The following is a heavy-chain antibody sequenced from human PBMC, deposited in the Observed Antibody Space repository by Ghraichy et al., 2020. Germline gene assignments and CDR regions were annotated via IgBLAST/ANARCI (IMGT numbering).Heavy chain of an antibody. Sequence: SETLSLTCTVSGGSISSYYWSWIRQPPGKGLEWIGYIYYSGSTNYNPSLKSRVTISVDTSKNQFSLKLSSVTAADTAVYYCARMYSGSYAEYFQHWGQGTLVTVSS. CDR3: ARMYSGSYAEYFQH. CDR2: IYYSGST. CDR1: GGSISSYY. J-gene: IGHJ1*01. V-gene: IGHV4-59*08. D-gene: IGHD1-26*01.